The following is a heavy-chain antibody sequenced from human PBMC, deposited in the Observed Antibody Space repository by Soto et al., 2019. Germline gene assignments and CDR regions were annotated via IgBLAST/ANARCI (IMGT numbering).Heavy chain of an antibody. V-gene: IGHV1-2*02. J-gene: IGHJ5*02. Sequence: QVQLVQSGAEVKKPGASVKVSCKASGYTFTVYYMHWVRQAPGQGLEWMGWINPNSGGTNYAQKFQGRVSMARDTSIRAAYMELSRLGSDDTAVYYCAGERIAAAPNWFGPWGQGTLVTVAS. CDR2: INPNSGGT. CDR1: GYTFTVYY. D-gene: IGHD6-13*01. CDR3: AGERIAAAPNWFGP.